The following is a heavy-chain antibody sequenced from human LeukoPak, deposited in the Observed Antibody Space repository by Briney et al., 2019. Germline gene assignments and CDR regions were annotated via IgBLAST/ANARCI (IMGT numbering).Heavy chain of an antibody. Sequence: GGSLRLSCAASGFSFNKVWLNWVRQAPGRGLEWVGRIKSTTDGGTADYAAPVKGRFSISRDDSKNILYLQMNSLKTEDTAVYYCTTAGIVAAVLRHYWGKGTLVTVSP. V-gene: IGHV3-15*01. CDR1: GFSFNKVW. D-gene: IGHD5-12*01. CDR2: IKSTTDGGTA. CDR3: TTAGIVAAVLRHY. J-gene: IGHJ4*01.